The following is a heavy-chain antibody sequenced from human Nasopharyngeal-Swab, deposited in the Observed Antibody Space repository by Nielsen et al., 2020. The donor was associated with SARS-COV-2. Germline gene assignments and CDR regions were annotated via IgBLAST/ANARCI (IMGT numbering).Heavy chain of an antibody. CDR2: IRSKANSYAT. CDR1: GFTFSCSA. Sequence: GALKISCAASGFTFSCSAMHRVRQASGKGLEWVGRIRSKANSYATAYAASAKGRFTISRDDSKNTAYLQMNSLKTEDTAVYYCTSRNPETGSYWGQGTLVTVSS. V-gene: IGHV3-73*01. CDR3: TSRNPETGSY. J-gene: IGHJ4*02. D-gene: IGHD1-14*01.